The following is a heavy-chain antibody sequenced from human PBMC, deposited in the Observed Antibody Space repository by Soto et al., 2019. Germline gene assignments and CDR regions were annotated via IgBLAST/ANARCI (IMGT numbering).Heavy chain of an antibody. Sequence: SETLSLTCSVSGGSVRSGNHFWNWIRQPPGRGLEWLGYMYYTGVANYNPSLKSRVSMSVDTSKDQFSLNLTSLTAADTAVYYCARGGEPLGYYGLDVWGQGTTVTVSS. CDR3: ARGGEPLGYYGLDV. V-gene: IGHV4-61*01. CDR1: GGSVRSGNHF. CDR2: MYYTGVA. J-gene: IGHJ6*02.